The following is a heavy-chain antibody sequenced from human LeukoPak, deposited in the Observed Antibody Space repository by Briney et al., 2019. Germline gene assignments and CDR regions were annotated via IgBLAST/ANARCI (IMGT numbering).Heavy chain of an antibody. CDR3: AKRLLYDFSDY. J-gene: IGHJ4*02. CDR2: ISGSGGST. V-gene: IGHV3-23*01. CDR1: GFTFSSYG. D-gene: IGHD3-3*01. Sequence: GGSLRLSCAASGFTFSSYGMHWVRQAPGKGLEWVSAISGSGGSTYYADSVKGRFTISRDNSKNTLYLQMNSLRAEGTAVYYCAKRLLYDFSDYWGQGTLVTVSS.